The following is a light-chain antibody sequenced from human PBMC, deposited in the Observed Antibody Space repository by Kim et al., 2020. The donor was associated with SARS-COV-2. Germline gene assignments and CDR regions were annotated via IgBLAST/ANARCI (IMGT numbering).Light chain of an antibody. J-gene: IGKJ1*01. Sequence: EIVLTQSPATLSLSPGEGATLSCRTNQNVWSYLAWYQQKPGQAPRLLIYDASNRATGIPARFSGSGSGTDFTLTISDLEPEDFAVYYCQQRFYWPPAFGQGTKVEIK. V-gene: IGKV3-11*01. CDR2: DAS. CDR1: QNVWSY. CDR3: QQRFYWPPA.